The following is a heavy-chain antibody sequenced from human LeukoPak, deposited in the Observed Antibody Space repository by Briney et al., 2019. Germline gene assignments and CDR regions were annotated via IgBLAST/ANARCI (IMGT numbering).Heavy chain of an antibody. CDR3: AREGYSSSRKDKIRPYNWFDP. V-gene: IGHV1-18*01. CDR2: ISAYNGNT. Sequence: GASVKVSCKASGYTFTSYGISWVRQAPGQGLEWMGWISAYNGNTNYAQKLQGRVTMTTDTSTSTAYMELRSLRSDDTAVYYCAREGYSSSRKDKIRPYNWFDPWGQGTLVTVSS. CDR1: GYTFTSYG. J-gene: IGHJ5*02. D-gene: IGHD6-13*01.